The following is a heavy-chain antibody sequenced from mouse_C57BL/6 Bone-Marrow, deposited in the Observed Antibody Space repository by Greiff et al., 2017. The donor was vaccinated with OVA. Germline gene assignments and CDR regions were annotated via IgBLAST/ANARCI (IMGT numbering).Heavy chain of an antibody. CDR3: AVRQLRLPRFDY. CDR2: ISYDGSN. V-gene: IGHV3-6*01. D-gene: IGHD3-2*02. Sequence: EVKLMESGPGLVKPSQSLSLTCSVTGYSITSGYYWNWIRQFPGNKLEWMGYISYDGSNNYNPSLKNRISITRDTSKNQFFLKLNSVTTEDTATYYCAVRQLRLPRFDYWGQGTTLTVSS. CDR1: GYSITSGYY. J-gene: IGHJ2*01.